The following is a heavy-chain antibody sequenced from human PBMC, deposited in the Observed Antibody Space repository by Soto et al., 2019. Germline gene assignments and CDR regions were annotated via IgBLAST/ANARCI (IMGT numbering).Heavy chain of an antibody. CDR1: GFTFSSYS. J-gene: IGHJ4*02. Sequence: GGSLRLSCAASGFTFSSYSMNWVRQAPGKGLEYVSTINRNGGSIYYANSVKGRFTISRDNSKNTLYLQMGSLRAEDMAVYYCARGGSDYYFDYWGQGTLVTVSS. V-gene: IGHV3-64*01. CDR2: INRNGGSI. CDR3: ARGGSDYYFDY. D-gene: IGHD2-21*02.